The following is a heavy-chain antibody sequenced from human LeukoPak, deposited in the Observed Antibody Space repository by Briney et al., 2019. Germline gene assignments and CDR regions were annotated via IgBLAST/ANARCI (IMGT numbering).Heavy chain of an antibody. D-gene: IGHD1/OR15-1a*01. CDR3: ATEQEGRRAAFDY. CDR1: GFTFSTYG. Sequence: GGSLRLSCAASGFTFSTYGMHWVRQAPGRGLDWVAFIWYDGNEKYYANSAKGRFTISRDNSKNTLYLQINSLRAEDTAVYYCATEQEGRRAAFDYWGQGTLVTVSS. V-gene: IGHV3-30*02. J-gene: IGHJ4*02. CDR2: IWYDGNEK.